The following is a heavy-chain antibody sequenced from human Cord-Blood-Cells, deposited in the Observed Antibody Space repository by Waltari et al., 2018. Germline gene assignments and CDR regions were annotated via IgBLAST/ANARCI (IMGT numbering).Heavy chain of an antibody. Sequence: QVQLVQSGAEVKKPGASVKVSCKASGYTFTSYYMHWVRQAPGQGLEWMGIINPRGGSTSYAQKFQGRGTMTRDTSTSTVYMELSSLRSEDTAVYYCAGGSYFNWFDPWGQGTLVTVSS. V-gene: IGHV1-46*01. J-gene: IGHJ5*02. CDR3: AGGSYFNWFDP. D-gene: IGHD1-26*01. CDR2: INPRGGST. CDR1: GYTFTSYY.